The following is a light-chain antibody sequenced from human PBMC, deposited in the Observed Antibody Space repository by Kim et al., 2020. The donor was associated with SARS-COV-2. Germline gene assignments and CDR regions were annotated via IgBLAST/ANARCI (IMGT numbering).Light chain of an antibody. CDR1: ESLLHRNGYNY. V-gene: IGKV2-28*01. CDR3: MQAVKTPGT. Sequence: PASISCRSSESLLHRNGYNYLDWYLQKPGQSPQLLIYLGSNRASGVPDRFSGSGSGTDFTLKISRVEAEDVGVYYCMQAVKTPGTFGQGTKVDIK. CDR2: LGS. J-gene: IGKJ1*01.